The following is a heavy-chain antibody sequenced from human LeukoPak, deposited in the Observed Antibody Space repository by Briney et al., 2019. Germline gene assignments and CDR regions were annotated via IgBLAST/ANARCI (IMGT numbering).Heavy chain of an antibody. CDR2: IRYDGSNK. J-gene: IGHJ4*02. V-gene: IGHV3-30*02. CDR3: AKDFGHYGSGSYYNS. CDR1: GFTFSSYG. Sequence: PGGSLRLSCAASGFTFSSYGMHWVRQAPGKGLEWVAFIRYDGSNKYYADSVKGRFTISRDNSKNTLYLQMNSLRAEDTAVYYCAKDFGHYGSGSYYNSWGQGTLVTVSS. D-gene: IGHD3-10*01.